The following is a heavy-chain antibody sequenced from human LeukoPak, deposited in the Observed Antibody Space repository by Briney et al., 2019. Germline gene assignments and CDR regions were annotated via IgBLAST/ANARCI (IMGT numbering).Heavy chain of an antibody. D-gene: IGHD1-26*01. CDR3: ARVGTSYPHVWYFDY. J-gene: IGHJ4*02. Sequence: SETLSLTCTVSGGSISSYYWSWIRQPAGKGLEWIGRIYTSGSTNYNPSLKSRVTMSVDTSKNQFPLKLSSVTAADTAVYYCARVGTSYPHVWYFDYWGQGTLVTVSS. CDR1: GGSISSYY. V-gene: IGHV4-4*07. CDR2: IYTSGST.